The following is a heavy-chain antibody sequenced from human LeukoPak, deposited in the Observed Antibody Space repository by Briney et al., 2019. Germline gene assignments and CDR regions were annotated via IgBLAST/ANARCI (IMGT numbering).Heavy chain of an antibody. CDR1: GITFGNNW. Sequence: GGSLRLSCAASGITFGNNWMHWVRQGPGKGLVWISRINSDGGGAIYADSVKGRFTVSRDNAKNSLYLQMNSLRAEDTAVYYCARDPSIAVAAYYFDYWGQGTLVTVSS. CDR3: ARDPSIAVAAYYFDY. V-gene: IGHV3-74*01. CDR2: INSDGGGA. D-gene: IGHD6-19*01. J-gene: IGHJ4*02.